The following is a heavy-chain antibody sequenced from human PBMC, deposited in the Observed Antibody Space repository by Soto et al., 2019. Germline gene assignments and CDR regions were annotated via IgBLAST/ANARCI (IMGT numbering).Heavy chain of an antibody. CDR2: IYYSGST. J-gene: IGHJ4*02. Sequence: SETLSLTCTVSGGSISSGDYYWSWILHPPGKGLEWIGYIYYSGSTYYNPSLKSRVTISVDTSRNQFSLKLSSVTAADTAVYYCARGCSSGYYYTFDYWGQGTLVTVSS. CDR1: GGSISSGDYY. D-gene: IGHD3-22*01. CDR3: ARGCSSGYYYTFDY. V-gene: IGHV4-30-4*01.